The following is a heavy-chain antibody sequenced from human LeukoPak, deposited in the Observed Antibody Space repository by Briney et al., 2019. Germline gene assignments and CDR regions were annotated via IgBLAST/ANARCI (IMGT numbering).Heavy chain of an antibody. D-gene: IGHD3-22*01. J-gene: IGHJ5*02. Sequence: GASVKVSCKASGYTFTGYYMHWVRQAPGQGLEWMGWINPNSGGTNYAQKFQGRVTMTRDTSISTAYMELSRLRSDDTAVYYCARGHSSGYYWFFPPKNNWFDPWGQGTLVTVSS. CDR3: ARGHSSGYYWFFPPKNNWFDP. CDR2: INPNSGGT. V-gene: IGHV1-2*02. CDR1: GYTFTGYY.